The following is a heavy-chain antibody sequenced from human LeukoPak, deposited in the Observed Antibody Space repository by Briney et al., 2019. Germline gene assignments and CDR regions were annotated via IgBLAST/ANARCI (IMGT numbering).Heavy chain of an antibody. J-gene: IGHJ5*02. CDR3: AREDCSGGSCYPWWFGP. V-gene: IGHV3-7*03. CDR1: GFTFSSYW. D-gene: IGHD2-15*01. Sequence: PGGSLRLSCAASGFTFSSYWMSWVRQAPGKGLEWVANIKQDGSEKYYVDSVKGRFTISRDNAKNSLYLQMNSLRAEDTAVYYCAREDCSGGSCYPWWFGPWGQGTLVTVSS. CDR2: IKQDGSEK.